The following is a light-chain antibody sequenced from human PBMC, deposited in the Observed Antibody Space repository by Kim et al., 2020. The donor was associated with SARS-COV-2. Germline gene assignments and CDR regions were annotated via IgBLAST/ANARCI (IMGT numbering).Light chain of an antibody. CDR3: QQTYISPFT. CDR1: QNINSH. J-gene: IGKJ3*01. Sequence: DIQMTQPPSSLSASVGDRVTITCRTSQNINSHLNWYHQKPGRAPKLLIYAASTLQGGVPSRFSGSGSETDFTLTISSLQPEDFSTYFCQQTYISPFTFGPGTTVDIK. CDR2: AAS. V-gene: IGKV1-39*01.